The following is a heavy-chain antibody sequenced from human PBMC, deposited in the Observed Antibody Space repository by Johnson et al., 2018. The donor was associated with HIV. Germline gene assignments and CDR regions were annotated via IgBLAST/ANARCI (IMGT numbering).Heavy chain of an antibody. CDR1: GSTFSSYG. V-gene: IGHV3-9*01. D-gene: IGHD6-13*01. J-gene: IGHJ1*01. CDR3: AETPGIASSVLELGDNVRGLLGLRWAM. CDR2: ISWNSGII. Sequence: EVQLVESGGGVVQPGGSLRLSCAASGSTFSSYGMHWVRQAPGKGLEWVSGISWNSGIIGYADSVKGRFTITRDNAKNSLYLQMNSLRAEDTALYYCAETPGIASSVLELGDNVRGLLGLRWAMWG.